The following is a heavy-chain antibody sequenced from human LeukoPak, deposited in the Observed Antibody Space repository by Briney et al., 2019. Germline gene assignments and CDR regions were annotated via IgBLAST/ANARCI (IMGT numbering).Heavy chain of an antibody. CDR1: GGSISSYY. D-gene: IGHD6-13*01. CDR3: ARVGIAAADTEGGNWFDP. V-gene: IGHV4-4*07. Sequence: SETLSLTCTVSGGSISSYYWSWIRQPAGKGLEWLGRIYTSWSTNYNPSLKSRVTMSVDTSKNQFSLKLSSVTAADTAVYYCARVGIAAADTEGGNWFDPWGQGTLVTVSS. J-gene: IGHJ5*02. CDR2: IYTSWST.